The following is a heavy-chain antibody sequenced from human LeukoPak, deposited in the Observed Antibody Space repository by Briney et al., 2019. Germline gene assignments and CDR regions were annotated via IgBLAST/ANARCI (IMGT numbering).Heavy chain of an antibody. V-gene: IGHV3-30*18. CDR1: GFTFSSYG. Sequence: GRSLRLSCAASGFTFSSYGMHWVRQAPGKGLEWVAVISYDGSNKYYADSVKGRFTISRDNSKNTLYLQMNSLRAEDTAVYYCAKSLLYYDSSGYYGSFDYWGQGTLVTVSS. D-gene: IGHD3-22*01. J-gene: IGHJ4*02. CDR2: ISYDGSNK. CDR3: AKSLLYYDSSGYYGSFDY.